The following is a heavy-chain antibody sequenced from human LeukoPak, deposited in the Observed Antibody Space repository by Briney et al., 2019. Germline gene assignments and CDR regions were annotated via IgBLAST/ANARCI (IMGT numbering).Heavy chain of an antibody. Sequence: SETLSLTCTVSGGSISSSRYYWGWIRQPPGKGLEWIGSIYHSGSTYYNPSLKSRVTISVDTSKNQFSLKLSSVTAADTAVCYCARGDYYSSTWGGFDYWGQGTLVTVSS. J-gene: IGHJ4*02. V-gene: IGHV4-39*07. CDR1: GGSISSSRYY. CDR2: IYHSGST. D-gene: IGHD6-6*01. CDR3: ARGDYYSSTWGGFDY.